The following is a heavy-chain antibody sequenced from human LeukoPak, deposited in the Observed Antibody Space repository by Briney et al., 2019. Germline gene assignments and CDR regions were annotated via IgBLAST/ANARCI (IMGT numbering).Heavy chain of an antibody. V-gene: IGHV3-30*02. D-gene: IGHD3-22*01. Sequence: GWSVRLSCAASGFTFSTYDMHWVRQAPGKGLEWLAFIRYDGSYQYYADSVKGRFTISRDNSKNTLYLQMNSLRAEDTAVYYCATPKADYYTFDYWGQGTLVTVSS. CDR1: GFTFSTYD. CDR3: ATPKADYYTFDY. J-gene: IGHJ4*02. CDR2: IRYDGSYQ.